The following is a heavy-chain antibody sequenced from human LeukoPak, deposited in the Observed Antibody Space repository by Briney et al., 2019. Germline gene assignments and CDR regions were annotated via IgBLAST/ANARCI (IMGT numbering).Heavy chain of an antibody. J-gene: IGHJ4*02. CDR3: AKDMRAVAGTFDY. CDR2: ISWNSGSI. CDR1: GFTFDDYA. V-gene: IGHV3-9*01. D-gene: IGHD6-19*01. Sequence: GGSLRLSCLASGFTFDDYAMHWVRQAPGKGLEWVSGISWNSGSIGYADSVKGRFTISRDNAKNSLYLQMNSLRAEDTALYYCAKDMRAVAGTFDYWGQGTLVTVSS.